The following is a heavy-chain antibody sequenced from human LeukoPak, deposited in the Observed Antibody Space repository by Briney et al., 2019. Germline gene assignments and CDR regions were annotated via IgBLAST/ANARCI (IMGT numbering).Heavy chain of an antibody. CDR1: GFTFSSYA. CDR2: IYYSGST. J-gene: IGHJ4*02. V-gene: IGHV4-59*01. CDR3: ARRDLAGVDD. Sequence: PGGSLRLSCAASGFTFSSYAMSWIRQPPGKGLEWIGYIYYSGSTNYNPALKSRVTISEDTSKNQISLKLSSVTAADTAVYYCARRDLAGVDDWGQGTLVTVSS. D-gene: IGHD6-13*01.